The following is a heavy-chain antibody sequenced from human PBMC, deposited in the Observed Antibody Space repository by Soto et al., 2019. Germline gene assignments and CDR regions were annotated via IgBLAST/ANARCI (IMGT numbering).Heavy chain of an antibody. J-gene: IGHJ5*02. Sequence: SLRLSCAASGFTSSSYAMHWVRQAPGKGLEWVAVISYDGSNKYYADSVKGRFTISRDNSKNTLYPQMNSLRAEDTAVYYCARELSNWFDPWGQGTLVTVSS. CDR3: ARELSNWFDP. CDR1: GFTSSSYA. V-gene: IGHV3-30-3*01. CDR2: ISYDGSNK.